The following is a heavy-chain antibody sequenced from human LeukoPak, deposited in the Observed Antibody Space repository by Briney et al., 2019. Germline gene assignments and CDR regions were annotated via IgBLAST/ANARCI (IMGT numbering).Heavy chain of an antibody. CDR1: GYTFTDYY. CDR3: ARVQWLAPQYYFDY. CDR2: ISAYNGNT. V-gene: IGHV1-18*04. J-gene: IGHJ4*02. Sequence: GASVKVSCKASGYTFTDYYMHWVRQAPGQGLEWMGWISAYNGNTNYAQKLQGRVTMTTDTSTSTAYMELSSLRSEDTAVYYCARVQWLAPQYYFDYWGQGTLVTVSS. D-gene: IGHD6-19*01.